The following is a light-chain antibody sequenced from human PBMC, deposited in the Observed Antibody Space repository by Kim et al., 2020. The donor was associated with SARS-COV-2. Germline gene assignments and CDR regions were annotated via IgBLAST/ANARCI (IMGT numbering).Light chain of an antibody. J-gene: IGLJ1*01. CDR1: KLGDKY. CDR3: QAWDSSTYV. CDR2: QDS. Sequence: YELTQPPSVSVSPGQTASITCSGDKLGDKYACWYQQKPGQSPVLVIYQDSKRPSGIPERFSGSNSGNTATLTISETQAMDEADYYCQAWDSSTYVFGTG. V-gene: IGLV3-1*01.